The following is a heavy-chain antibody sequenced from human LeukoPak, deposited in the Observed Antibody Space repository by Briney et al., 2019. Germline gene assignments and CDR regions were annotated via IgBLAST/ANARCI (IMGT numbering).Heavy chain of an antibody. Sequence: GGYLRLSCAASGSTFSSYAMHWVRQAPGKGLERVAVISYDGSNKYYADSVKGRFTISRDNSKNTLYLQMNSLRAVDTAVYYCARDYPPGGYGAIDYWGQGTLVTVSS. CDR1: GSTFSSYA. CDR3: ARDYPPGGYGAIDY. V-gene: IGHV3-30-3*01. D-gene: IGHD5-12*01. J-gene: IGHJ4*02. CDR2: ISYDGSNK.